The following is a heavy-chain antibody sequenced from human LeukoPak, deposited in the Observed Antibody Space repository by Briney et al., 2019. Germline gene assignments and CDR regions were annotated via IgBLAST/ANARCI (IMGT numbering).Heavy chain of an antibody. J-gene: IGHJ4*02. Sequence: PSETQSLTCAVYGGSFSGYYWSWIRQPPGKGLEWIGEINHSGSTNYNPSLKSRVTISVDTSKNQFSLKLSSVTAADTAVYYCARDDFWSGYNYFDYWGQGTLVTVSS. CDR2: INHSGST. D-gene: IGHD3-3*01. CDR1: GGSFSGYY. CDR3: ARDDFWSGYNYFDY. V-gene: IGHV4-34*01.